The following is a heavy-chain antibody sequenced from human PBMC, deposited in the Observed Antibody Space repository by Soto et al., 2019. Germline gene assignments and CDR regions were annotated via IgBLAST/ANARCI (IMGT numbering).Heavy chain of an antibody. V-gene: IGHV3-30*18. CDR3: AKEVVPVAATGPGY. CDR2: ISYDGTTA. J-gene: IGHJ4*02. D-gene: IGHD2-15*01. CDR1: GFSFSSYG. Sequence: QVQLVESGGGAVQPGRSLRLSCAASGFSFSSYGMHWVRQAPGKGLEWVAVISYDGTTAYYADSVKGRFIISRDSFKNTLFLQMNSLTAEDTAIYYWAKEVVPVAATGPGYWGQGTPVTVSS.